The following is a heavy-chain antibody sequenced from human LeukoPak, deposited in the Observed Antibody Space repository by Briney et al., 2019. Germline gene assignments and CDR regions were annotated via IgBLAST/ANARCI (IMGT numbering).Heavy chain of an antibody. D-gene: IGHD1-1*01. J-gene: IGHJ4*02. CDR2: INGDGSST. V-gene: IGHV3-74*01. CDR1: GFTFRSYW. CDR3: ARDPNVFEY. Sequence: GGSLRLSCAASGFTFRSYWMHWVRQAPGKGLVWVSRINGDGSSTNYADSVKGRFTISRDSAKNTLYLQMNSLRAEDTAVYYCARDPNVFEYWGRGTLVTV.